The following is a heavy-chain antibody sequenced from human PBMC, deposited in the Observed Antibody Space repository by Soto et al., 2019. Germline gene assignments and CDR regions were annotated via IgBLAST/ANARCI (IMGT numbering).Heavy chain of an antibody. CDR2: INQDGSER. Sequence: LRLSCAGSGLTFRNDWLSWVRQAPGKGLEWVANINQDGSERYYVGSVRGRFTISRDNVENSLYLQLNSLRPEDTAVYYCAVYGYGVSAAAYWGQGTLVTVSS. CDR3: AVYGYGVSAAAY. V-gene: IGHV3-7*03. CDR1: GLTFRNDW. D-gene: IGHD4-17*01. J-gene: IGHJ4*02.